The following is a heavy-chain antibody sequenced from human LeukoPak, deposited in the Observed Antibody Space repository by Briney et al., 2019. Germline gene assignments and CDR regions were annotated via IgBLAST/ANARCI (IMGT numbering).Heavy chain of an antibody. CDR3: ARRAGAYSHPYDY. J-gene: IGHJ4*02. V-gene: IGHV3-30*14. D-gene: IGHD4/OR15-4a*01. CDR2: ISYDGSNK. Sequence: PGGSLRLSCAASGITFSSYAMHWVRQAPGKGLEWVAVISYDGSNKYYADSVKGRFTISRDNSKNTLYLQMNSLRAEDTAVYYCARRAGAYSHPYDYWGQGTLVTVSS. CDR1: GITFSSYA.